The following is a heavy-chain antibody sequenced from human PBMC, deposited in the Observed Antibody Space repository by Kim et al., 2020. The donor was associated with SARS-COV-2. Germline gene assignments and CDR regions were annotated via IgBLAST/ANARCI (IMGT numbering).Heavy chain of an antibody. V-gene: IGHV3-23*01. CDR2: ISGSGGST. CDR3: AKDVAAAGTRESYYDSSGYPIYSPTDY. CDR1: GFTFSSYA. J-gene: IGHJ4*02. D-gene: IGHD3-22*01. Sequence: GGSLRLSCAASGFTFSSYAMSWVRQAPGKGLEWVSAISGSGGSTYYADSVKGRFTISRDNSKNTLYLQMNSLRAEDTAVYYCAKDVAAAGTRESYYDSSGYPIYSPTDYWGQGTLVTVSS.